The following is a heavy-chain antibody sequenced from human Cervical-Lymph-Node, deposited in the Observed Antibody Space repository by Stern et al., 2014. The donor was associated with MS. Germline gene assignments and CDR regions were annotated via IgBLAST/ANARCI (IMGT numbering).Heavy chain of an antibody. Sequence: QMQLVQSGGGVVQPGRSLRLSCAASGFTLRSYCIHWVRQAPGKGLEWVAGISNDGNEKYYTDSVKGRVTLSRDNSKNTLYLQMNSLRTEDTAVYYCAKDRLFCSGGGCYAMDVWGQGTTVTVSS. V-gene: IGHV3-30*18. CDR1: GFTLRSYC. CDR2: ISNDGNEK. D-gene: IGHD2-15*01. J-gene: IGHJ6*02. CDR3: AKDRLFCSGGGCYAMDV.